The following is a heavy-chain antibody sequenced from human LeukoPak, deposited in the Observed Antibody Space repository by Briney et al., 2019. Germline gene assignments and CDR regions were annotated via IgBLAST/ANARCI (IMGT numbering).Heavy chain of an antibody. V-gene: IGHV1-69*05. CDR2: IIPIFGTA. Sequence: GSSVKVSCKASGGSFISYAIIWVRQAPGQGLEWMGWIIPIFGTANYPQKFQGRVTITTDESTSTAYLELSSLRSEDTAVYYCARYPIAVATKYFQHWGQGTVVNVSS. J-gene: IGHJ1*01. CDR3: ARYPIAVATKYFQH. CDR1: GGSFISYA. D-gene: IGHD6-19*01.